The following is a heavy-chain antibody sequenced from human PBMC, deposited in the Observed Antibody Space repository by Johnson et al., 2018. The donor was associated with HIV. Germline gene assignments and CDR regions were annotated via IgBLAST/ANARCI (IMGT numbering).Heavy chain of an antibody. D-gene: IGHD5-12*01. V-gene: IGHV3-30*02. J-gene: IGHJ3*02. CDR3: AKDDTYSGYGYDAFDI. CDR2: IRYDGSNK. CDR1: GFTFSSYG. Sequence: QVQVVESGGGVVQPGGSLRLSCAASGFTFSSYGMHWVRQAPGKGLEWVAFIRYDGSNKYYADSVKGRFTISRDNSKNTLYLQMNSLRAEDTAVYYCAKDDTYSGYGYDAFDIWGQGTMVTVSS.